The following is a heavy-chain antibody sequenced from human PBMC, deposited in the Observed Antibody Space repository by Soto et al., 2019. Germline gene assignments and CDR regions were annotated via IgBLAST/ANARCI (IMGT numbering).Heavy chain of an antibody. D-gene: IGHD3-22*01. CDR2: IIPVFGTP. CDR1: GGSLSNYG. V-gene: IGHV1-69*12. J-gene: IGHJ6*02. CDR3: ARGDATKIVVTTYYAMDV. Sequence: QVQLVQSGAEVKKPGSSVKVSCKASGGSLSNYGISWVQQAPGQGLEWMGAIIPVFGTPNYAQKFQDTVTITADESTTTVHMEVRSLTSEDTAVYYCARGDATKIVVTTYYAMDVWGQGTTVTVSS.